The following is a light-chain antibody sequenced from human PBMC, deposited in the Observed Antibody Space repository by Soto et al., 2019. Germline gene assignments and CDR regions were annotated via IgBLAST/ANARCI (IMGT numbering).Light chain of an antibody. CDR3: QQYHSYSRT. CDR1: QDISAW. J-gene: IGKJ1*01. Sequence: DIQMTQSPSTLSASVGDIVTITCRASQDISAWLAWYQQKPGTPPKLLIYKASTLQSGVPSRFSGSGSGTEFTLTISSLQPDDIATYYCQQYHSYSRTFGQGTKVDIK. V-gene: IGKV1-5*03. CDR2: KAS.